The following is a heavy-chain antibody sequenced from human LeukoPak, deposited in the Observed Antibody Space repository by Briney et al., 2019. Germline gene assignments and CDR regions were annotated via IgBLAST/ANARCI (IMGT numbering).Heavy chain of an antibody. CDR3: AVPRIAAAGPAFDC. CDR2: MNTNTGKP. CDR1: GYTVTSYP. V-gene: IGHV7-4-1*02. J-gene: IGHJ4*02. D-gene: IGHD6-13*01. Sequence: ASGKVSFKASGYTVTSYPINSVRGSPGQRRGGRGGMNTNTGKPTYAQGFTGRFVFSLDTSVSTAYLQISSLKDEDTAVYYCAVPRIAAAGPAFDCWGQGTLVTVSS.